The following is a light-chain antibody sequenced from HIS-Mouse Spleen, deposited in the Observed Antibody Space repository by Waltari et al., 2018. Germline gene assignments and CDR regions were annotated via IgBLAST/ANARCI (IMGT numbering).Light chain of an antibody. J-gene: IGLJ2*01. Sequence: SYELTQPPSVSVSPGQTARITCSGVALPKKSAYWYQQKSGQAPVLVIYEDSNRPSGIPERFSGSSSGTMATLTISGAQVEDEADYYCYSTDSSGNHRVFGGGTKLTVL. CDR3: YSTDSSGNHRV. CDR2: EDS. V-gene: IGLV3-10*01. CDR1: ALPKKS.